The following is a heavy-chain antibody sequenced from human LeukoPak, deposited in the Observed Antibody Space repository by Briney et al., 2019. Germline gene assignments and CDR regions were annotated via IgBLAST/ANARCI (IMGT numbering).Heavy chain of an antibody. Sequence: SLRPSREASRFTLTNAWMSWVRQAPRHLLKCFRRMKSKTAGGTPDYAAPVKGRFTISGDDSKNTLYLQINSLITQNTTGNTCTPVPSFGQSSGGVAHWGQGTLATVSS. CDR3: TPVPSFGQSSGGVAH. D-gene: IGHD3-10*01. V-gene: IGHV3-15*01. CDR1: RFTLTNAW. J-gene: IGHJ5*02. CDR2: MKSKTAGGTP.